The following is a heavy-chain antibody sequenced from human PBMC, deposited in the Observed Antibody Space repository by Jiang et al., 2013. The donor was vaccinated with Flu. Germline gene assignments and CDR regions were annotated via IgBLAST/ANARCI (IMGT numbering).Heavy chain of an antibody. D-gene: IGHD6-6*01. J-gene: IGHJ3*01. CDR3: ARRKYSSSSNDAYDL. CDR1: GYDFTTYW. Sequence: SLKISCLNSGYDFTTYWFAWVRQMPGKGLEWMGTIFPGDSDTRYSPSFQGHITISSDKSISAVYVQWPSLRASDTALYFCARRKYSSSSNDAYDLWGQGTMVTVSS. V-gene: IGHV5-51*01. CDR2: IFPGDSDT.